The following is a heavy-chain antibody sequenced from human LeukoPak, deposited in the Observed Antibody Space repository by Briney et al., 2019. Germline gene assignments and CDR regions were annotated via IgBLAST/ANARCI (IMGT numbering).Heavy chain of an antibody. Sequence: GGSLRLSCAASGFTFSTFAMNWVRQAPGRGLEWVSAISDSAGTTYYADSVKGRFTISRDNSKNTLYLQMNSLRAEDTAVYYCAKDRSGQGDYFDYWGQGTLVTVSS. CDR2: ISDSAGTT. V-gene: IGHV3-23*01. J-gene: IGHJ4*02. CDR3: AKDRSGQGDYFDY. D-gene: IGHD2-15*01. CDR1: GFTFSTFA.